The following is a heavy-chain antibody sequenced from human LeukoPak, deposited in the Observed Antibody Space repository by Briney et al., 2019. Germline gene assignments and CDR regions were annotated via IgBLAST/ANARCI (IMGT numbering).Heavy chain of an antibody. J-gene: IGHJ4*02. CDR3: ARSSVEYYYDSSGYYYFDY. CDR2: IYYSGNT. V-gene: IGHV4-39*01. D-gene: IGHD3-22*01. CDR1: GVSISSSNSY. Sequence: SETLSLTCTVSGVSISSSNSYWGWIRQPPGKGLEWIGSIYYSGNTYYNASLKSQVSISIDTSKNQFSLRLTSVTAADTAVYYCARSSVEYYYDSSGYYYFDYWGQGTLVTVSS.